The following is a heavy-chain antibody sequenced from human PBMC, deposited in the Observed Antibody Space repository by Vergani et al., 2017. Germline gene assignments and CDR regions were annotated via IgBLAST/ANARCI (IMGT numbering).Heavy chain of an antibody. V-gene: IGHV1-3*01. Sequence: QVQLVQSGAEVKKPGSSVKVSCKASGYTFTSYAMHWVRQAPGQRLEWMGWINAGNGNTKYSQKFQGRVTMTRDTSISTAYMELSRLRSDDTAVYYCARAESYYDFWSGQGYYYYYGMDVWGQGTTVTVSS. D-gene: IGHD3-3*01. J-gene: IGHJ6*02. CDR2: INAGNGNT. CDR1: GYTFTSYA. CDR3: ARAESYYDFWSGQGYYYYYGMDV.